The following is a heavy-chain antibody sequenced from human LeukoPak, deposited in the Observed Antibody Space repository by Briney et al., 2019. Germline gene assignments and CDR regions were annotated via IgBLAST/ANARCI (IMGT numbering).Heavy chain of an antibody. V-gene: IGHV4-34*01. CDR1: GGFFSGYY. CDR2: INHSGST. Sequence: SETLSLTCAVYGGFFSGYYWSWIRQPPGKGLEWIGEINHSGSTNYNPSLKSRVTISVDTSKNQFSLKLSSVTAADTAVYYCARHQALITMIVVVIDAFDIWGQGTMVTVSS. J-gene: IGHJ3*02. D-gene: IGHD3-22*01. CDR3: ARHQALITMIVVVIDAFDI.